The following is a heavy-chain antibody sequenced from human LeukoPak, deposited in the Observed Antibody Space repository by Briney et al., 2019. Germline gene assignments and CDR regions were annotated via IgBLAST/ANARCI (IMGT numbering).Heavy chain of an antibody. J-gene: IGHJ3*02. CDR1: GFTFSSYW. CDR3: ARVTMIVVVDAFDI. D-gene: IGHD3-22*01. V-gene: IGHV3-7*04. CDR2: IKQDGSEK. Sequence: GGSLRLSCAASGFTFSSYWMSWVRQAPGKGLEWVANIKQDGSEKYYVDSVKGLFTISRDNAKNSLYLQMNSLRAEDTAVYYCARVTMIVVVDAFDIWGQGTMVTVSS.